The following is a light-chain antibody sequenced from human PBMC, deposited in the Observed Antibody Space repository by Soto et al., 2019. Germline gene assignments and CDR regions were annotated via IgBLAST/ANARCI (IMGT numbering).Light chain of an antibody. CDR1: QTISSW. V-gene: IGKV1-5*03. CDR3: QHYNSYSEA. Sequence: DIQMTQSPSTLSGSVGDRVTITCRASQTISSWLAWYQQKPGKAPKILSYKASTLKSGVPSRFRGSGSGTEFTLTISSLKPDDFETYYCQHYNSYSEAFGQGTKVDIK. J-gene: IGKJ1*01. CDR2: KAS.